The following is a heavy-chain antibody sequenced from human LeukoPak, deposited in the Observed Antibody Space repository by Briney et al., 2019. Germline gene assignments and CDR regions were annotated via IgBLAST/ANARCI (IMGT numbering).Heavy chain of an antibody. J-gene: IGHJ4*02. CDR3: AKDASTTNNFYFFDY. D-gene: IGHD1-1*01. CDR2: ISKSGDIT. Sequence: GGSLRLSCAASGFTFTNYAMTWVRQAPGKGLEWISGISKSGDITFYADSVKGRFTISRDTSKSAVYLQMNNLRAEDTAIYYCAKDASTTNNFYFFDYWGQGALATVSS. V-gene: IGHV3-23*01. CDR1: GFTFTNYA.